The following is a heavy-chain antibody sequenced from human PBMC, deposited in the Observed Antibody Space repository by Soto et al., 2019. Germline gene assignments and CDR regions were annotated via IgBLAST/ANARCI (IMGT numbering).Heavy chain of an antibody. V-gene: IGHV4-30-4*01. CDR1: GGSISSGDYY. J-gene: IGHJ6*02. CDR2: IYYSGST. D-gene: IGHD2-15*01. Sequence: SETLSLTCTVSGGSISSGDYYWSWIRQPPGKGLEWIGYIYYSGSTYYNPSLKSRVTISVDTSKNQFSLKLSSVTAADTAVYYCASNRIKDYYGMDVWGQGTTVPVSS. CDR3: ASNRIKDYYGMDV.